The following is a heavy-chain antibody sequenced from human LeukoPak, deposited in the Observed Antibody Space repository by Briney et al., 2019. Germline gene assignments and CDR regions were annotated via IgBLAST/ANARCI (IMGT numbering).Heavy chain of an antibody. Sequence: PGGSLRLSSVASGFTFSGYYMSWVRQAPGKGPEWVANIKQDGNDKSYVDSVKGRFTISRDNTKNSLYLQMNSLRGEDTAVYYCARDRRAAETPYNWFDPWGQGTLVTVSS. CDR1: GFTFSGYY. CDR3: ARDRRAAETPYNWFDP. CDR2: IKQDGNDK. V-gene: IGHV3-7*01. D-gene: IGHD2-15*01. J-gene: IGHJ5*02.